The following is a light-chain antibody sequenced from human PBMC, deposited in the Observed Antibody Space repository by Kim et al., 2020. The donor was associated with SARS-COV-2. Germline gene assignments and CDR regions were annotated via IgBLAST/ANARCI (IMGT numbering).Light chain of an antibody. Sequence: SYELTQPPSVSVSPGQTASITCSGDKLGDKYACWYQQKPGQSPVLVIYQDSKRPSGISERFSGSNSGNTATLTISGTQAMDEADYYCQAWDSSTEVFGTGTKVTVL. CDR1: KLGDKY. CDR3: QAWDSSTEV. J-gene: IGLJ1*01. CDR2: QDS. V-gene: IGLV3-1*01.